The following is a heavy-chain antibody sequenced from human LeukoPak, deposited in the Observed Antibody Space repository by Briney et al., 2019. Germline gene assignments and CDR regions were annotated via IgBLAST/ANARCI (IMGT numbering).Heavy chain of an antibody. D-gene: IGHD4-23*01. Sequence: SETLSLTCTVSGGSISSYYWSWIRQPPGKGLEWIGYIYYRGSTNYNPSLKSRVTISVDTSKNQFSLKLSSVTAADTAVYYCARHSHGGNSNWFDPWDQGTLVTVSS. V-gene: IGHV4-59*08. CDR1: GGSISSYY. CDR3: ARHSHGGNSNWFDP. J-gene: IGHJ5*02. CDR2: IYYRGST.